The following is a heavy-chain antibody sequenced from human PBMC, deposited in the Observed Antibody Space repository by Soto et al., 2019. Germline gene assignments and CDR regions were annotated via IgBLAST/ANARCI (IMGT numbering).Heavy chain of an antibody. CDR1: GFTVSRDY. J-gene: IGHJ5*02. CDR2: IYTGGST. Sequence: EVQLVESGGGLIQPGGSLRLSCAASGFTVSRDYMSWVRQAPGKGLEWVSVIYTGGSTYYADSVKGRFTFSRDNSKNTLYLQMYSLRAEDTAVYYWARAYGGNPALFDPWGKGALVTVSS. D-gene: IGHD4-17*01. CDR3: ARAYGGNPALFDP. V-gene: IGHV3-53*01.